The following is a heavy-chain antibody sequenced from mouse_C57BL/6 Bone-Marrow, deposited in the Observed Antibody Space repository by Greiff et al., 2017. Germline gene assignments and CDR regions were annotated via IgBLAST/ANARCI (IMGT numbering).Heavy chain of an antibody. CDR3: AITVVGAMDY. Sequence: LQESGPGLVAPSPSLSITCTVSGFSLTSYAISWVRQPPGKGLEWLGVIWTGGGTNYNSALKSRLSISKDNSKSQVFLKMNSLQTDDTARYYCAITVVGAMDYWGQGTSVTVSS. CDR1: GFSLTSYA. J-gene: IGHJ4*01. D-gene: IGHD1-1*01. CDR2: IWTGGGT. V-gene: IGHV2-9-1*01.